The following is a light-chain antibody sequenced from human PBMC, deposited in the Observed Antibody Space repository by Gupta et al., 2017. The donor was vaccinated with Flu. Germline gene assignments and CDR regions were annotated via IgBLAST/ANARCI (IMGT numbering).Light chain of an antibody. J-gene: IGLJ2*01. CDR2: EDN. CDR1: SGSIAINY. Sequence: FMLTQPHSVSESPRKTVTISCTRSSGSIAINYVKWYQQRPGSSPTSVIYEDNQRPSGVPDRFSGSIDSSSNSASLTISGLKTEDEADYYCQSFDSVNVVFGGGTKLTVL. CDR3: QSFDSVNVV. V-gene: IGLV6-57*01.